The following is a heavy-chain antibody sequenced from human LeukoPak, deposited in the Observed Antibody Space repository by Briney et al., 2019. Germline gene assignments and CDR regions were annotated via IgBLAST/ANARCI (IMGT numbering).Heavy chain of an antibody. CDR2: IDGSDTTI. CDR3: ARDMTITGADDY. J-gene: IGHJ4*02. D-gene: IGHD6-13*01. Sequence: PGGSLRLSCAASGFTFSDHPMTWVRQAPGKGLQWVSYIDGSDTTIYYAESVKGRFTISRDNAKNSLYLQMNSLRAEDTALYYCARDMTITGADDYWGQGTRVTVSS. V-gene: IGHV3-48*03. CDR1: GFTFSDHP.